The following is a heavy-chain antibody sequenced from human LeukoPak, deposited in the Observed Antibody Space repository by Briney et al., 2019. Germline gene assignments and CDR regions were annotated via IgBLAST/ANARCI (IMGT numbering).Heavy chain of an antibody. V-gene: IGHV3-30-3*01. D-gene: IGHD2-2*01. CDR2: ISYDGSNK. CDR1: GFTFSSYA. Sequence: GRSLRLSCAASGFTFSSYAMHWVRQAPGKGLEWVAVISYDGSNKYYADSVKGRFTISRDNSKNTLYLQMNSLRAEDTAVYYCARTTYCSSTSCPGIDYWGQGTLVTVSS. CDR3: ARTTYCSSTSCPGIDY. J-gene: IGHJ4*02.